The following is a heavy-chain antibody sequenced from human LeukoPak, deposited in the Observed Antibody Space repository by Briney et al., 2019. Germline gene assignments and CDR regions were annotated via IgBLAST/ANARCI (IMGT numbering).Heavy chain of an antibody. Sequence: ASVKVSCKASGYTFTSYDINWVRQATGQGLEWMGWMHPNSGNTGYAQKFQGRVTMTRNTSISTAYMELSNLRSEDTAVYYCASALRYYDFWIGYYIDWFDPWGQGTLVTVSS. D-gene: IGHD3-3*01. V-gene: IGHV1-8*01. CDR3: ASALRYYDFWIGYYIDWFDP. J-gene: IGHJ5*02. CDR1: GYTFTSYD. CDR2: MHPNSGNT.